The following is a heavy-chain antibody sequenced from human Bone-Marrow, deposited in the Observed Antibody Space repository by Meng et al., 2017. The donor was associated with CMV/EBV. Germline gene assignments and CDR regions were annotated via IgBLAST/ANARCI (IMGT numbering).Heavy chain of an antibody. D-gene: IGHD5-18*01. CDR3: ARLNSGYSYEFDY. CDR2: IKQDGSEK. J-gene: IGHJ4*02. CDR1: GFTFSSYW. Sequence: GGSLRLSCAASGFTFSSYWMSWVRQAPGKGLEWVANIKQDGSEKCYVDSVKGRFTISRDNAKNSLYLQMNSLRAEDTAVYYCARLNSGYSYEFDYWGQGTRVTGSS. V-gene: IGHV3-7*01.